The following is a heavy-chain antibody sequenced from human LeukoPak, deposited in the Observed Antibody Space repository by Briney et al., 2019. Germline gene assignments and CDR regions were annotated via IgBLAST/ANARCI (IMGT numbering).Heavy chain of an antibody. Sequence: PGGSLRLSYAASGFTFSSFDMHWVRQPTGQGLEWVSTIGTASDTYYPGSVEGRFTLSGDNAKNSLYLQMNSLTAGDTAVYYCARGPPRGKYYYMDVWGKGTTVTVSS. CDR1: GFTFSSFD. V-gene: IGHV3-13*01. J-gene: IGHJ6*03. D-gene: IGHD1-1*01. CDR2: IGTASDT. CDR3: ARGPPRGKYYYMDV.